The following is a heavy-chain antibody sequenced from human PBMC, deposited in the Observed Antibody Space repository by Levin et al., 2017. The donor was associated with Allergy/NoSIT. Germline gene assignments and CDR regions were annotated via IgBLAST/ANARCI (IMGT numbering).Heavy chain of an antibody. J-gene: IGHJ3*02. D-gene: IGHD6-25*01. V-gene: IGHV3-74*01. CDR3: ARDRLSGGVRAFDI. CDR1: GFTFSSYW. CDR2: INSDGSST. Sequence: GESLKISCAASGFTFSSYWMHWVRQAPGKGLVWVSRINSDGSSTSYADSVKGRFTISRDNAKSTLYLQMSSLRAEDTAVYYCARDRLSGGVRAFDIWGQGTMVTVSS.